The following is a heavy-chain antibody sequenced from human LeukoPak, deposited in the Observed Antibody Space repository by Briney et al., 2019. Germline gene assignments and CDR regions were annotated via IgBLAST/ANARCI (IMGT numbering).Heavy chain of an antibody. J-gene: IGHJ4*02. V-gene: IGHV4-31*03. Sequence: SQTLSLTCTVSGGSISSGGYYWSWIRQHPGKGLEWIGYIYYSGSTYYNPSLKSRVTISVDTSKNQFSLKPSSVTAADTAVYYCARRGYSGYVSSLDYWGQGTLVTVSS. D-gene: IGHD5-12*01. CDR2: IYYSGST. CDR3: ARRGYSGYVSSLDY. CDR1: GGSISSGGYY.